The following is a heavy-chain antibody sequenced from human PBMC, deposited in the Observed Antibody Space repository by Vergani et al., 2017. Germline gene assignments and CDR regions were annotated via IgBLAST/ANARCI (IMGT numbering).Heavy chain of an antibody. Sequence: QVQLVQSGAEVRKPGASVKVSCKASGYTFTDFYMHWVRQAPGQGLEWTGWINPNTGGTNYALKFQGRVTMTRGTSSSTAYMELGRLRSDDTAVYACERVGGLGSHDKDYYYYGMDVWGQGTTVTVSS. CDR1: GYTFTDFY. CDR2: INPNTGGT. V-gene: IGHV1-2*02. J-gene: IGHJ6*02. CDR3: ERVGGLGSHDKDYYYYGMDV. D-gene: IGHD3-16*01.